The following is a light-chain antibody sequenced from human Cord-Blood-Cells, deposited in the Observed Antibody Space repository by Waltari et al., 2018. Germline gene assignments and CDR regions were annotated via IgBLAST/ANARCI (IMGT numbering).Light chain of an antibody. CDR3: SSYTSCSTLG. CDR2: EVS. Sequence: QSALTQPASVSGSPGQSITISCTGTSSDVGGYNYVSWYQQHPGKAPKLMIYEVSNRPSGVSNRFSGSKSGNTASLTISGLQAEDEADYYCSSYTSCSTLGFGTGTKVTVL. CDR1: SSDVGGYNY. V-gene: IGLV2-14*01. J-gene: IGLJ1*01.